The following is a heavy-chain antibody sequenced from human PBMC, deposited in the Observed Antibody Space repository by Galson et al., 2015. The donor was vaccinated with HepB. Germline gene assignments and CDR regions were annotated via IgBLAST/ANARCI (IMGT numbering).Heavy chain of an antibody. CDR2: IYSGDSDT. Sequence: QSGAAVKKPGESLKISCKASGYSFTSYWIHWVRQMPGKELEWMGSIYSGDSDTTYSPSFQGQVTFSADKSISTAYLQWSSLKASDTAIYYCARLSTGGMDVWGQGTTVTVS. D-gene: IGHD2-2*01. CDR3: ARLSTGGMDV. V-gene: IGHV5-51*01. CDR1: GYSFTSYW. J-gene: IGHJ6*02.